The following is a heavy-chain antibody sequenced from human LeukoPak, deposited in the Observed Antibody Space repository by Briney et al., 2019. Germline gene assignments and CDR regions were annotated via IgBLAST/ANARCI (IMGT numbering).Heavy chain of an antibody. D-gene: IGHD3-10*01. CDR1: GYSISSGYY. V-gene: IGHV4-38-2*02. CDR2: IYHSGST. CDR3: ATTMVRGVLNWFDP. J-gene: IGHJ5*02. Sequence: PSETLSLTCTVSGYSISSGYYWGWIRQPPGKGLEWIGSIYHSGSTYYNPSLKSRVTISVDTSKNQFSLKLSSVTAADTAVYYCATTMVRGVLNWFDPWGQGTLVTVSS.